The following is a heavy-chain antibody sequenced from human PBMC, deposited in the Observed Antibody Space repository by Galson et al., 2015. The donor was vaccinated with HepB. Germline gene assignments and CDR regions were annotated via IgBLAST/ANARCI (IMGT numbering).Heavy chain of an antibody. D-gene: IGHD4-17*01. Sequence: SVKVSCKASGYKLTNYGLNWVRQAPGQGLEWMGWISSYNGNTNYAQKFQGRVTMTTDTSTSTAYMELRSLRSDDTAVYYCARDHTVTTKNWFDPWGTGTLVIVSS. CDR3: ARDHTVTTKNWFDP. CDR2: ISSYNGNT. CDR1: GYKLTNYG. V-gene: IGHV1-18*01. J-gene: IGHJ5*02.